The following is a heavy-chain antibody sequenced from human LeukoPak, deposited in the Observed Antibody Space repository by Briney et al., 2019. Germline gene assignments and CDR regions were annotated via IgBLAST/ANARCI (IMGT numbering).Heavy chain of an antibody. Sequence: AGTLCLTCAASGVTFSAYSMNWVRQAPGQGLEWVSSITSGDYVYFADSLKGRFTISRDNAKSSLYLQMNSLRAEDTAVYYCARGGFNMVRGVIIPSNSYYYYMDIWGKGTTVTVSS. CDR2: ITSGDYV. CDR3: ARGGFNMVRGVIIPSNSYYYYMDI. D-gene: IGHD3-10*01. V-gene: IGHV3-21*01. CDR1: GVTFSAYS. J-gene: IGHJ6*03.